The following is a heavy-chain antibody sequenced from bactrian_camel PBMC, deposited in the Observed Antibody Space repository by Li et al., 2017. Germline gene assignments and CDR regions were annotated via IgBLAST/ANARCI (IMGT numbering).Heavy chain of an antibody. Sequence: HVQLVESGGGSVQAGGSLTLSCLGSGYTYRWTYCMAWFRQAPGKEREGVAMLNGDGTTTYADSVKGRFSISKDDAKNTLYLQVNNLKPEDTAMYYCAAVRGSCWHGQYYNYWGQGTQVTVS. CDR2: LNGDGTT. J-gene: IGHJ4*01. D-gene: IGHD6*01. CDR1: GYTYRWTYC. V-gene: IGHV3S26*01. CDR3: AAVRGSCWHGQYYNY.